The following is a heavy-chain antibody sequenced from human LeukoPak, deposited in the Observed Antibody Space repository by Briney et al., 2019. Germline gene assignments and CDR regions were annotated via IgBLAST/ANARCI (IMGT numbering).Heavy chain of an antibody. J-gene: IGHJ4*02. CDR1: GFTFSSYA. D-gene: IGHD3-22*01. CDR3: AKDNPYDSSGYYYSANPYYFDY. Sequence: PGGSLRLSCAASGFTFSSYAMSWVRQAPGKGLEWVSAISGSGGSTYYADSVKGRFTISRDNSKNTLYLQMNSLRAEDTAVYYCAKDNPYDSSGYYYSANPYYFDYWGQGTLVTVSS. CDR2: ISGSGGST. V-gene: IGHV3-23*01.